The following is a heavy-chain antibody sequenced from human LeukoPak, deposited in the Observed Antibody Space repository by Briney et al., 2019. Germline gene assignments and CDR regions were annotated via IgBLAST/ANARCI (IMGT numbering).Heavy chain of an antibody. CDR1: GGSFSGYY. V-gene: IGHV4-34*01. Sequence: SETLSLTWAVYGGSFSGYYWSWIRQPPGKGLEWIGEINHSGSTNYNPSLKSRVTISVDTSKNQFSLKLSSVTAADTAVYYCARGYYDYSNWFDPWGQGTLVTVSS. CDR3: ARGYYDYSNWFDP. J-gene: IGHJ5*02. CDR2: INHSGST. D-gene: IGHD4-11*01.